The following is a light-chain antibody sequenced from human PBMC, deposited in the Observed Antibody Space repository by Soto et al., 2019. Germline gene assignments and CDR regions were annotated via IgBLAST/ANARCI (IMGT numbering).Light chain of an antibody. CDR2: DAS. Sequence: DIRMTQSPSTLSTSVGDRVTITCRARQNIRGWLAWYQQKPGKAPKLLIYDASTLESGVPSRFSGSGSGTEFTLTISSLQPDDFATYYCQQYNSNSWTFGQGTTVAIK. J-gene: IGKJ1*01. CDR3: QQYNSNSWT. V-gene: IGKV1-5*01. CDR1: QNIRGW.